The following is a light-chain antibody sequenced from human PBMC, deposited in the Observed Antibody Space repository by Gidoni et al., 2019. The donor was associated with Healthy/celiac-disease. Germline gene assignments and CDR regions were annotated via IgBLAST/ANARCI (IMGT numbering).Light chain of an antibody. Sequence: QSALTQPAYVSGSPGQSITISCTGTSSDVGCYNYVSWYQQPPGKAPKLMIYDVSNRPSGVSTRFSGSNSCNTASLTISVLLAEDESDYYCSSYTSSSPYVFGTGTKVTVL. CDR2: DVS. J-gene: IGLJ1*01. V-gene: IGLV2-14*01. CDR1: SSDVGCYNY. CDR3: SSYTSSSPYV.